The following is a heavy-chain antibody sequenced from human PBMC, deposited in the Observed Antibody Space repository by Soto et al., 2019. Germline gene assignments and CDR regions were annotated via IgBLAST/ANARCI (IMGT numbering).Heavy chain of an antibody. D-gene: IGHD2-2*01. Sequence: VQLQESGPGVVKASETLSLTCTVSGGSVSSGNYYWTWIRQTPGKGLEWIGHIYNSGTTNYNPTLKSRVSISVDTTKHQVSLKLDSVTAADTAMYYCAREYHPWGQGTLVTVSS. CDR2: IYNSGTT. CDR3: AREYHP. V-gene: IGHV4-61*01. CDR1: GGSVSSGNYY. J-gene: IGHJ5*02.